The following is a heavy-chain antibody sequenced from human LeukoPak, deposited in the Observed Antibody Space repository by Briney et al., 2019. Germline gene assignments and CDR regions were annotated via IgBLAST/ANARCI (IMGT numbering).Heavy chain of an antibody. J-gene: IGHJ3*02. D-gene: IGHD5-24*01. CDR2: ISWNSGSI. Sequence: PGRSLRLSCAASGFTFDDYAMHWVRQAPGKGLEWVSGISWNSGSIGYADSVKGRFTISRDNSKNTLYLQMNSLRAEDTAVYYCAKNRMATTRDAFDIWGQGTMVTVSS. CDR1: GFTFDDYA. V-gene: IGHV3-9*01. CDR3: AKNRMATTRDAFDI.